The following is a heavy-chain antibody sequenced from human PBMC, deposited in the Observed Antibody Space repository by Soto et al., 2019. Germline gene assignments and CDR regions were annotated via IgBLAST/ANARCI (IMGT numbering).Heavy chain of an antibody. CDR3: VRQPGGVATPGDDY. V-gene: IGHV1-8*02. D-gene: IGHD3-10*01. Sequence: GASVKVSCKASGYNFDAFDIYWVRQASGQGLKWMGWMNPRTGDTAFAQEFQDRVTMTSDTSRNTAYMEVSGLRSEDTAVYFCVRQPGGVATPGDDYWGQGTLVPVSS. CDR1: GYNFDAFD. CDR2: MNPRTGDT. J-gene: IGHJ4*02.